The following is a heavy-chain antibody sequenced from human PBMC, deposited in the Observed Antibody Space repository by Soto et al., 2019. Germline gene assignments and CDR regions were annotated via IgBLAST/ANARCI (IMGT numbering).Heavy chain of an antibody. D-gene: IGHD2-8*01. CDR1: GGSVSSDDYS. J-gene: IGHJ4*02. V-gene: IGHV4-31*03. CDR3: ARAMANYFDY. Sequence: QVQLQESGPGLVKPSQTLSVTCTVSGGSVSSDDYSWSWIRQHPGKGLEWIGYIRDSGRTYYNPSFEGRVTISVDTSKNQFSLRLRSVTAADTAVYYCARAMANYFDYWGQGTLVTASS. CDR2: IRDSGRT.